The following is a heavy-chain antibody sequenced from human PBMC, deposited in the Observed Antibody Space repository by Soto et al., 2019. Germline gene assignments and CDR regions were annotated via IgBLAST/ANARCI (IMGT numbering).Heavy chain of an antibody. CDR2: IDPSDSYT. D-gene: IGHD5-18*01. CDR1: GYSFTSYW. J-gene: IGHJ6*02. V-gene: IGHV5-10-1*01. CDR3: ARRDTAMVSGYYYGMDV. Sequence: GESLKISCKGSGYSFTSYWISWVRQMPGKGLEWMGRIDPSDSYTNYSPSFQGHVTISADKSISTAYLQWSSLKASDTATYYCARRDTAMVSGYYYGMDVWGQGTTVTVSS.